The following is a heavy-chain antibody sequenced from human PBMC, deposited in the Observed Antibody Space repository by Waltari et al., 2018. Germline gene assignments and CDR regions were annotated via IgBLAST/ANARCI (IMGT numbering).Heavy chain of an antibody. J-gene: IGHJ4*02. D-gene: IGHD3-3*01. CDR2: IYYSGST. Sequence: QVQLQESGPGLVKPSQTLSLTCTVSGGSISSGDYYWSWIRHPPGKGLEWIGYIYYSGSTYYNPSLKSRVTISVDTSKNQFSLKLSSVTAADTAVYYCARAQSRDHRFGVVRSWGQGTLVTVSS. CDR1: GGSISSGDYY. CDR3: ARAQSRDHRFGVVRS. V-gene: IGHV4-30-4*08.